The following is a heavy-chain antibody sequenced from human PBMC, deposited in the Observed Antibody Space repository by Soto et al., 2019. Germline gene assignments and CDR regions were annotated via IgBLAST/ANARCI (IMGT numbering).Heavy chain of an antibody. V-gene: IGHV3-11*06. J-gene: IGHJ4*02. Sequence: GGSLRLSCAASGFTFSDYYMSWIRQAPGKGLEWVSYISSSSSYTNYADSVKGRFTISRDNAKNSLYLQMNSLRAEDTAVYYCARTVKGSGIPTAFDYWGQGTLVTVSS. CDR2: ISSSSSYT. CDR3: ARTVKGSGIPTAFDY. CDR1: GFTFSDYY. D-gene: IGHD3-10*01.